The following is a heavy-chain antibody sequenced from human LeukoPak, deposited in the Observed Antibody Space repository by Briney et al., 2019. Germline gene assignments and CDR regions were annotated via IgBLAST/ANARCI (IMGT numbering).Heavy chain of an antibody. J-gene: IGHJ6*02. CDR1: GGSISSGDYY. D-gene: IGHD4-11*01. CDR3: ARVAVTTPRYGMDV. Sequence: SETLSLTCTVSGGSISSGDYYWSWIRQPPGKCLEWIGYIYYSGSTYYNPSLKSRVTISVDTSKNQFSLKLSSVTAADTAVYYCARVAVTTPRYGMDVWGQGTTVAVSS. CDR2: IYYSGST. V-gene: IGHV4-30-4*01.